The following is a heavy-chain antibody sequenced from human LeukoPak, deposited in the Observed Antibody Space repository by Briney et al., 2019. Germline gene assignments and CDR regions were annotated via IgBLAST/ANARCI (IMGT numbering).Heavy chain of an antibody. CDR3: ARGSLHRALDY. V-gene: IGHV4-34*01. J-gene: IGHJ4*02. Sequence: SETLSLTCAVYGGSFSGYYWSWIRQPPGKGLEWIGEINHSGSTNYNPSLKSRVTISVDTSKSQFSLKLSSVTAADTAVYYCARGSLHRALDYWGQGTLVTVSS. CDR1: GGSFSGYY. CDR2: INHSGST.